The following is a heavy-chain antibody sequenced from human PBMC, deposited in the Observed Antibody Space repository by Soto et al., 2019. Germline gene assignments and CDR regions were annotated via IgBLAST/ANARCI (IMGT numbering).Heavy chain of an antibody. CDR2: ISTSSSSI. CDR3: ARERTIDFGDYYYYAMDV. D-gene: IGHD3-3*01. CDR1: EFTFSSYS. V-gene: IGHV3-48*02. J-gene: IGHJ6*02. Sequence: GGSLRLSCAASEFTFSSYSMNWVRQAPGKGLEWVSYISTSSSSIYYADSVKGRFTISRDNAKNSLFLQMDSLRDEDTALYYCARERTIDFGDYYYYAMDVWGQGTTVTVSS.